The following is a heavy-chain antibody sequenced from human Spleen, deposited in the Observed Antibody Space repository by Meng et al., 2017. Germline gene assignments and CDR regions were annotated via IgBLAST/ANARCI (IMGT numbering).Heavy chain of an antibody. J-gene: IGHJ1*01. CDR3: AHRAVAGSFEYFQH. D-gene: IGHD6-19*01. CDR2: IYWDDNK. Sequence: HTSLKDTGPPLVKPTQTLTRTCTFSGFSLRTSGVGVGWIRQPPGKALEWLALIYWDDNKRYSPSLKSRLTITKDNSKNRVVLTMTNMDSVDTATYYCAHRAVAGSFEYFQHWGQGTLVTVSS. CDR1: GFSLRTSGVG. V-gene: IGHV2-5*02.